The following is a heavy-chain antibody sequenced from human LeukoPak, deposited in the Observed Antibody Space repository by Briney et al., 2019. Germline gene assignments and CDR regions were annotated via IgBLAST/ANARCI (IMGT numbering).Heavy chain of an antibody. J-gene: IGHJ4*02. D-gene: IGHD2-21*01. CDR2: TSSSDAGT. V-gene: IGHV3-23*01. CDR3: ARAPVTSCRGAYCYPFDY. Sequence: GGSLRLSCAASGFPLSSYAMSWVRQAPGKGLEWVSATSSSDAGTYYADSMRGRFTISRDNSKNTLYLQMNSLRVEDAAVYYCARAPVTSCRGAYCYPFDYWGQGTLVTVSS. CDR1: GFPLSSYA.